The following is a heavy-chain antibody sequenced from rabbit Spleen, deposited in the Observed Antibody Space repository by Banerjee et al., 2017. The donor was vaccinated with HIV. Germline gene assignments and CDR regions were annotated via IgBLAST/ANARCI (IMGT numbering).Heavy chain of an antibody. V-gene: IGHV1S43*01. CDR3: ARSDSGDNRHNL. Sequence: QEQLEESGGDLVKPGASLTLTCTASGFSFSSNYYIFWVRQAPGKGLEWIGFIYTGSGSASYASWVNGRFTISRNTNLNTVTLQMTSLTGADTATYFCARSDSGDNRHNLWGPGTLVTVS. J-gene: IGHJ4*01. CDR2: IYTGSGSA. CDR1: GFSFSSNYY. D-gene: IGHD1-1*01.